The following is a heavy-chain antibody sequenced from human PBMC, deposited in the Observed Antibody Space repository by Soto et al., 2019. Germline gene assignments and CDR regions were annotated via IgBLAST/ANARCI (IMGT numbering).Heavy chain of an antibody. CDR1: GYTFTSYG. J-gene: IGHJ6*03. CDR3: ARDDGSGSYRYYYYYYMDV. CDR2: ISAYNGNT. D-gene: IGHD3-10*01. V-gene: IGHV1-18*01. Sequence: ASVKVSCKASGYTFTSYGISWVRQAPGQGLEWMGWISAYNGNTNYAQKLQGRVTMTTDTSTSTAYMELRSLRSDDTAVYYCARDDGSGSYRYYYYYYMDVWGKGTTVTVSS.